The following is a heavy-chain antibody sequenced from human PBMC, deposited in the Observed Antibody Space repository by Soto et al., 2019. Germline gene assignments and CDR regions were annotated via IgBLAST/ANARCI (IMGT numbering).Heavy chain of an antibody. CDR3: ARDLPKYCSGGSCYGMDV. V-gene: IGHV1-2*04. CDR2: INPNSGGT. D-gene: IGHD2-15*01. Sequence: ASVKVSCKASGXTFTGYYMHWVRQAPGQGLEWMGWINPNSGGTNYAQKFQGWVTMTRDTSISTAYMELSRLRSDDTAVYYCARDLPKYCSGGSCYGMDVWGQGTTVTVSS. CDR1: GXTFTGYY. J-gene: IGHJ6*02.